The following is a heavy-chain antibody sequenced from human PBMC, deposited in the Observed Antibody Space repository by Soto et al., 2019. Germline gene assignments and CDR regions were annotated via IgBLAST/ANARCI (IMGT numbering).Heavy chain of an antibody. J-gene: IGHJ5*02. D-gene: IGHD5-18*01. V-gene: IGHV3-48*03. Sequence: GGSLRLSCAASGFTFSSYEMNWVRQAPGKGLEWVSYISSSGSTIYYADSVKGRFTISRDNAKNSLYLQMNSLRAEDTAVYYCAKFSAMARGFDPWGQGTLVTVSS. CDR1: GFTFSSYE. CDR2: ISSSGSTI. CDR3: AKFSAMARGFDP.